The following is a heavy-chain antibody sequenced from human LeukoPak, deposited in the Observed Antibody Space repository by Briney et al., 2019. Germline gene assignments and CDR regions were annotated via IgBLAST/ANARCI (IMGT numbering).Heavy chain of an antibody. V-gene: IGHV4-39*07. J-gene: IGHJ3*02. D-gene: IGHD2-15*01. CDR2: FYYSGST. CDR1: GGSISSSSYY. Sequence: PSETLSLTCTVSGGSISSSSYYWGWIRQPPGKGLEWIGSFYYSGSTYYNPSLKSRVTISVDTSKNQFSLKLSSVTAADTAVYYCARSMRVVVIPSARAFDIWGQGTMVTVSS. CDR3: ARSMRVVVIPSARAFDI.